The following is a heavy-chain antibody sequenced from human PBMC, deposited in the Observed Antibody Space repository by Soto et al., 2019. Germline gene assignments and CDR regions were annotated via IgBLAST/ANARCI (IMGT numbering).Heavy chain of an antibody. D-gene: IGHD2-2*03. J-gene: IGHJ6*02. CDR3: VKGGYCSSTSCSYYYYYGMDV. Sequence: PGGSLRLSCSASGFTFSSYAMHWVRQAPGKGLEYVSAISSNGGSTYYADSVKGRFTISRDNSKNTLYLQMSSLRAEDTAVYYCVKGGYCSSTSCSYYYYYGMDVWGQGTTVTVSS. V-gene: IGHV3-64D*06. CDR2: ISSNGGST. CDR1: GFTFSSYA.